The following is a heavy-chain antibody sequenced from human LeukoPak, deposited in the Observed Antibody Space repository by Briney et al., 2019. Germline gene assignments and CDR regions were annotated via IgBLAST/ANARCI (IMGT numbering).Heavy chain of an antibody. CDR1: GFSFSNYW. CDR2: INQDGSQE. V-gene: IGHV3-7*01. J-gene: IGHJ4*02. Sequence: GGSLRLSCAASGFSFSNYWMSWVRQAPGTGLEWVANINQDGSQEYYVDSVKGRFTISRDNAKNSLYLQMNSLRAEDMAVYYCASHNHFDYWGQGTLVTVSS. CDR3: ASHNHFDY.